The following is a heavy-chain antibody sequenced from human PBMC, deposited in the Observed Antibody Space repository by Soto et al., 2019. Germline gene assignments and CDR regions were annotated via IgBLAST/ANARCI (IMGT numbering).Heavy chain of an antibody. CDR1: EFTFSSYV. CDR3: AKRAILTGHSYDFDS. V-gene: IGHV3-23*01. J-gene: IGHJ4*02. D-gene: IGHD3-9*01. CDR2: ITAGGSST. Sequence: EVQLLESGGGLVQPGGSLRLSCAASEFTFSSYVMGWVRQAPGKGLEWVSSITAGGSSTFYADSVKGRFTISRDNSKNTLYLQMKRLSAEETDVYAGAKRAILTGHSYDFDSWGQGTLVTVSS.